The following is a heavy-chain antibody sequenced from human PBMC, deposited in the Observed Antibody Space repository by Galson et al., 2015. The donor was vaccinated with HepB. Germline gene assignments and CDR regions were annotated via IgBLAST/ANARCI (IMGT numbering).Heavy chain of an antibody. CDR2: ISYDGSNK. D-gene: IGHD5-24*01. Sequence: SLRLSCAASGFTFSSYAMHWVRQAPGKGLEWVAVISYDGSNKYYADSVKGRFTISRDNSKNTLYLQMNSLRAEDTAVYYCARDLGGDGYNCVDYWGQGTLVTVSS. CDR3: ARDLGGDGYNCVDY. J-gene: IGHJ4*02. V-gene: IGHV3-30-3*01. CDR1: GFTFSSYA.